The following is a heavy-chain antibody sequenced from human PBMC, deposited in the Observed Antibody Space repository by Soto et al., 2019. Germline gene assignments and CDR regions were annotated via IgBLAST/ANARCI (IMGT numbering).Heavy chain of an antibody. CDR3: AKEIGYSGKLFGVWFDP. J-gene: IGHJ5*02. Sequence: GQLVESGGGLVQPGRSLRLSCVASGFTFDDYAMHWVRQAPGEGLEWVSGISWNSGNIGYADSVKGRFTISRDNAKNSLYLQMNSLRAEDTALYYCAKEIGYSGKLFGVWFDPWGQGTLVTVSS. D-gene: IGHD1-26*01. CDR1: GFTFDDYA. V-gene: IGHV3-9*01. CDR2: ISWNSGNI.